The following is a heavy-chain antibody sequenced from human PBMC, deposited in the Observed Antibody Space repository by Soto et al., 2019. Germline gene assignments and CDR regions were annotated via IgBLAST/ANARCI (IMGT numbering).Heavy chain of an antibody. CDR3: ARVDNSGENGFDS. CDR2: IYYSGVT. V-gene: IGHV4-30-4*01. J-gene: IGHJ5*01. Sequence: SETLSLTCTVSGGSISSSDFHWSWIRQPPGKGLEWIGYIYYSGVTYYNPSLKSRLTISVDTSRNQFSMKLKSVTAADTAVYYCARVDNSGENGFDSWGQGTLVTVSS. D-gene: IGHD3-10*01. CDR1: GGSISSSDFH.